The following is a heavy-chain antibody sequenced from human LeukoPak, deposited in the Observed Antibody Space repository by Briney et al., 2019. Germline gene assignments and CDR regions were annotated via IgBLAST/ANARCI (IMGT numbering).Heavy chain of an antibody. CDR2: ISSSSSYI. J-gene: IGHJ4*02. Sequence: GGSLRLSCVDSGFTFSTYSMNWVRQAPGKGLEWVSSISSSSSYIYYGDSVKGRFTISRDNAKNSLYLQMNSLRAEDTAFYYCAKGSAQYYSDSWGQGTLVTVSS. D-gene: IGHD3-10*01. CDR1: GFTFSTYS. V-gene: IGHV3-21*04. CDR3: AKGSAQYYSDS.